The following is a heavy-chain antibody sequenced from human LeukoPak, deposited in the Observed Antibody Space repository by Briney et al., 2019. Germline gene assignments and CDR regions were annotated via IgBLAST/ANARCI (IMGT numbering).Heavy chain of an antibody. D-gene: IGHD4-17*01. J-gene: IGHJ4*02. CDR3: ARYGDYVDYFDY. Sequence: SETLSLTCTVSGGSISSGDYYWSWIRQPPGKGLEWIGYIYYSGSTYYNPSLKSRVTISVDTSRIQFSLKLSSVTAADTAVYYCARYGDYVDYFDYWGQGTLVTVSS. CDR1: GGSISSGDYY. V-gene: IGHV4-30-4*01. CDR2: IYYSGST.